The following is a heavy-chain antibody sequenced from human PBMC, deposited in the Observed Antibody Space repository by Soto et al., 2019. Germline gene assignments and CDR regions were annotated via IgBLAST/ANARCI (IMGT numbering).Heavy chain of an antibody. CDR3: ARGYCSSTSCYLGGGGYGMDV. Sequence: QVQLQESGPGLVKPSQTLSLTCTVSGGSISSGGYYWSWISQHPGKGLEWIGYIYYSGSTYYHPSLKSPVTISSDTSKHQFSLELSSVTAAATAVYYCARGYCSSTSCYLGGGGYGMDVWGQGATVTVSS. J-gene: IGHJ6*02. CDR2: IYYSGST. V-gene: IGHV4-31*01. D-gene: IGHD2-2*01. CDR1: GGSISSGGYY.